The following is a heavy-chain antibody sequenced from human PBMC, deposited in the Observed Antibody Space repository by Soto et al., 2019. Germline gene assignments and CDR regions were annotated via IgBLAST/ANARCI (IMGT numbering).Heavy chain of an antibody. CDR3: ARPGITRETGYHFGMDV. D-gene: IGHD1-1*01. CDR2: INPSGGST. J-gene: IGHJ6*02. CDR1: GYSRTSYY. Sequence: XPVKGSCKAFGYSRTSYYIHWVRQSPGHGLEWMAIINPSGGSTDYAQKFQGRVTLTRDTSTSTVYMELSSLRSEDTAVYYCARPGITRETGYHFGMDVWGQGTTVTVSS. V-gene: IGHV1-46*01.